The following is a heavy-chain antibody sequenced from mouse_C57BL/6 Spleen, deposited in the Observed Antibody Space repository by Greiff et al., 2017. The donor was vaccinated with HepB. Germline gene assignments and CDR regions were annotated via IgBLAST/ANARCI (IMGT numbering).Heavy chain of an antibody. Sequence: QVQLQQPGAELVKPGASVKVSCKASGYTFTSYWMHWVKQRPGQGLEWIGRIHPSDSDTNYNQKFKGKATLTVDKSSSTAYMQLSSLTSEDSAVYYCASSIVTTWTWFAYWGQGTLVTVSA. CDR3: ASSIVTTWTWFAY. J-gene: IGHJ3*01. V-gene: IGHV1-74*01. D-gene: IGHD2-5*01. CDR2: IHPSDSDT. CDR1: GYTFTSYW.